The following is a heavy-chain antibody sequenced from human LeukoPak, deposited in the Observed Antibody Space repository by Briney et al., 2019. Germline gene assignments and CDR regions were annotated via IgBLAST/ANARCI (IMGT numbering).Heavy chain of an antibody. J-gene: IGHJ4*02. CDR1: GFTFSSYV. CDR3: AKARATYLYDTSGYSALDY. Sequence: PGGSLRLSCAASGFTFSSYVMHGVRQAPGKGLEWVALIWYDGDNKYYSDSVKGRFTISRDNSKNTLYLQMNSLRAEDTAVYYCAKARATYLYDTSGYSALDYWGQGTLVTVSS. V-gene: IGHV3-33*06. D-gene: IGHD3-22*01. CDR2: IWYDGDNK.